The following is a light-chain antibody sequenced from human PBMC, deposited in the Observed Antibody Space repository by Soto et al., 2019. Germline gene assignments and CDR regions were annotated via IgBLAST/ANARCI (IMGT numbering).Light chain of an antibody. CDR3: SAYAGSSTL. V-gene: IGLV2-8*01. CDR2: DVF. CDR1: SSDVGSYNY. Sequence: QSALTQPPSASGSPGQSVTISCTGTSSDVGSYNYVSWYQQHPGKAPKLMIYDVFKRPSGVPDRFSGSKSGNMASLTVSGLQAEDEADYYCSAYAGSSTLFGGGTKLTVL. J-gene: IGLJ2*01.